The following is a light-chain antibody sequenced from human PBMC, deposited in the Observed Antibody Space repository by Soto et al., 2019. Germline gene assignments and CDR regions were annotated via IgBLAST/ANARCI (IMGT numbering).Light chain of an antibody. CDR3: QQYNSYVRT. V-gene: IGKV1-5*01. J-gene: IGKJ1*01. CDR2: DAS. CDR1: QSISKS. Sequence: DIQLTQSPSTLSTSVGDRVTITCRASQSISKSLAWYQQKPGKAPKALIYDASGLESGVPSRFSGSGSGTEFTLTISRLQPDDFATYYCQQYNSYVRTFGQGTKVDIK.